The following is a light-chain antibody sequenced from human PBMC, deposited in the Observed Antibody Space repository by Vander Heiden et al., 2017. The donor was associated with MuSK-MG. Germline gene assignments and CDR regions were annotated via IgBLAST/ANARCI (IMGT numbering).Light chain of an antibody. Sequence: QSVLTQPPSVSGAPGQRVTFSCTGSTSNIGAGYDVHWYQQLPATAPKLLIFDNANRPSGVPDRFSASKSGTSASLAIPGLQAEEEADYYCQSYDTSMNVVFGGGTRLTVL. CDR2: DNA. J-gene: IGLJ3*02. V-gene: IGLV1-40*01. CDR1: TSNIGAGYD. CDR3: QSYDTSMNVV.